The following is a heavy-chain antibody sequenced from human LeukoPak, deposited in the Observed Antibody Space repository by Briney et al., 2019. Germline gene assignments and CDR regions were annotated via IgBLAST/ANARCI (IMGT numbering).Heavy chain of an antibody. D-gene: IGHD1-26*01. Sequence: ASVKVSCKASGYTFTGYYIHWVRQAPGQGLEWMGWINPNSGGTNYAQKFQGRVTMTRDTSISTAYMELSRLRSDDTAVYYCARVLYAGSYYAFDIWGQGTMVTVSS. V-gene: IGHV1-2*02. CDR2: INPNSGGT. J-gene: IGHJ3*02. CDR1: GYTFTGYY. CDR3: ARVLYAGSYYAFDI.